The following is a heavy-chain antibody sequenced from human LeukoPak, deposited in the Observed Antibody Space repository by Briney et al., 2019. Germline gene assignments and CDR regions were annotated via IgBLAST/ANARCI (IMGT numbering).Heavy chain of an antibody. Sequence: SETLSLTCTVSGGSISSYYWSWIRQPPGKGLEWIGYIYYSGSTNYNPSLKSRVTISVDTSKNQFSLKLSSVTAADTAVYYCGRAHNYYDSSGIFDYWGQGTLVTVSS. D-gene: IGHD3-22*01. V-gene: IGHV4-59*01. CDR3: GRAHNYYDSSGIFDY. CDR2: IYYSGST. J-gene: IGHJ4*02. CDR1: GGSISSYY.